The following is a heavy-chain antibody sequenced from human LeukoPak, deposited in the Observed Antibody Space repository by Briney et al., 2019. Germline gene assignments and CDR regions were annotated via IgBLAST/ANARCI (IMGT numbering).Heavy chain of an antibody. D-gene: IGHD2-2*01. Sequence: PSETLSLTCAVYDGSSGYYWSWIRQPPGKGLEWIGEIHPSGITSFNPSLKSRASISADTSNKQFSLELTSVTAADTALYYCSRGRDQSKTGDYWGQGTLVTVSS. CDR1: DGSSGYY. CDR2: IHPSGIT. CDR3: SRGRDQSKTGDY. J-gene: IGHJ4*02. V-gene: IGHV4-34*01.